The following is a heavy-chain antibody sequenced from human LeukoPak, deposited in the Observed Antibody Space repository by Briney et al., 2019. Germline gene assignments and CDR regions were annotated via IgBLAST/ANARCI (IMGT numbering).Heavy chain of an antibody. J-gene: IGHJ4*02. V-gene: IGHV4-34*01. CDR3: ARRWRVFEVVIIPGPPIDY. D-gene: IGHD3-3*01. CDR1: GGSFSGYY. Sequence: SETLSLTCAVYGGSFSGYYWSWIRQPPGKGLEWIGEINHSGSTNYNPSLKSRVTISVDTSKNQFSLKLSSVTAADTAVCYCARRWRVFEVVIIPGPPIDYWGQGTLVTVSS. CDR2: INHSGST.